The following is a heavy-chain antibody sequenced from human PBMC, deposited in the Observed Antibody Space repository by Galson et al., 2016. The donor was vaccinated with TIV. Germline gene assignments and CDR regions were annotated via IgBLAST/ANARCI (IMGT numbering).Heavy chain of an antibody. J-gene: IGHJ4*02. D-gene: IGHD6-25*01. CDR3: AKNTPSLLAAATMDY. CDR1: GYIFNNFG. Sequence: SVKVSCKASGYIFNNFGVSWVRQAPGQGLEWMAWISVYNGNTNYAQSLQGRVTLTTDTSTSTAYMELRSLKSDDTAGYYCAKNTPSLLAAATMDYWGQGTLVTVSS. CDR2: ISVYNGNT. V-gene: IGHV1-18*01.